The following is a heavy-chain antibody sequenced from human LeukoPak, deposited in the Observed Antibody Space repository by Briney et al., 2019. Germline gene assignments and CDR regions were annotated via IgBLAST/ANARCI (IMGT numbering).Heavy chain of an antibody. CDR2: INPNSGGT. J-gene: IGHJ4*02. CDR3: ARAPVVTLNYFDY. Sequence: ASVKVPCKASGYTFTGYYMHWVRQAPGQGLEWMGWINPNSGGTNYAQKFQGRVTMTRDTSISTAYMELSRLRSDDTAVYYCARAPVVTLNYFDYWGQGTLVTVSS. CDR1: GYTFTGYY. V-gene: IGHV1-2*02. D-gene: IGHD4-23*01.